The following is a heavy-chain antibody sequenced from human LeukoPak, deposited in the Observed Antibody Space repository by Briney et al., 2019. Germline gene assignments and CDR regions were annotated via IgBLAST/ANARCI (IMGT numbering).Heavy chain of an antibody. V-gene: IGHV3-33*01. J-gene: IGHJ4*02. Sequence: GGSLRLSCAASGFTFSSYGMHWVRQAPGKGLEWVAVIWYDGSNKYYADSVKGRFTISRDNSKNTLYLQMNSLRAEDTAVYYCARESQPGYYDSSGYPDYWGQGTLVTVSS. CDR1: GFTFSSYG. CDR2: IWYDGSNK. CDR3: ARESQPGYYDSSGYPDY. D-gene: IGHD3-22*01.